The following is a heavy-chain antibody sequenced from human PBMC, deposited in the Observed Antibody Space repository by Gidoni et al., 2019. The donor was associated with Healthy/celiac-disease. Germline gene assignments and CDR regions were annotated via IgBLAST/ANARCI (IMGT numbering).Heavy chain of an antibody. Sequence: QVQLQESGPGLVQPSETLSLTCTVSGGSVSSGSYYWSWIRQPPGKGLEWIGYIYYSGSTNYNPSLKSRVTISVDTSKNQFSLKLSSVTAADTAVYYCARASRGYFDLWGRGTLVTVSS. CDR1: GGSVSSGSYY. CDR2: IYYSGST. CDR3: ARASRGYFDL. J-gene: IGHJ2*01. V-gene: IGHV4-61*01.